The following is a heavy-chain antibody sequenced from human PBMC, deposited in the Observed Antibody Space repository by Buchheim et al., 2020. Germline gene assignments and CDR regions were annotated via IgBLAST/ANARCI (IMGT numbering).Heavy chain of an antibody. Sequence: EVQLVESGGGLVQPGGSLRLSCVASGFIFNSYSMNWVRQAPGKGLEWVSYISGSSRTTYYADSVEGRFTISRDNAKNSLYVQMNSLRDEDTAVYYCARVLGVYAMDVWGQGTT. CDR3: ARVLGVYAMDV. V-gene: IGHV3-48*02. J-gene: IGHJ6*02. CDR2: ISGSSRTT. CDR1: GFIFNSYS.